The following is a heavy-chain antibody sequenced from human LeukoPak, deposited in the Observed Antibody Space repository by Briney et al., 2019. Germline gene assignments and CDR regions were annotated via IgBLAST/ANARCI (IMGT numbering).Heavy chain of an antibody. J-gene: IGHJ6*02. D-gene: IGHD3-10*01. Sequence: SVKVSCKVSGYTLTELSMHWVRQAPGQGLEWMGRIIPILGIANYAQKFQGRVTITADKSTSTAYMELSSLRSEDTAVYYCARVGGSGPYYYYGMDVWGQGTTVTVSS. CDR2: IIPILGIA. V-gene: IGHV1-69*04. CDR1: GYTLTELS. CDR3: ARVGGSGPYYYYGMDV.